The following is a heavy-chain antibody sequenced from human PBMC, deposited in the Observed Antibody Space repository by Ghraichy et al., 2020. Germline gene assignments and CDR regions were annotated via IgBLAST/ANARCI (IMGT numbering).Heavy chain of an antibody. V-gene: IGHV4-34*01. CDR2: INHSGST. Sequence: GSLRLSCAVYGGSFSGYYWSWIRQPPGKGLEWIGEINHSGSTNYNPSLKSRVTISVDTSKNQFSLKLSSVTAADTAVYYCARVGYDSSGYPDYWGQGTLVTVSS. CDR1: GGSFSGYY. D-gene: IGHD3-22*01. J-gene: IGHJ4*02. CDR3: ARVGYDSSGYPDY.